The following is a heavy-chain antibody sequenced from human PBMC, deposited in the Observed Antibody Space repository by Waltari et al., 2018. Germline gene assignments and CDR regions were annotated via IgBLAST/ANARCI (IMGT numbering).Heavy chain of an antibody. CDR3: GAVTTKPPGYFDY. V-gene: IGHV1-69*01. CDR1: GGTFSSYA. J-gene: IGHJ4*02. D-gene: IGHD4-17*01. Sequence: QVQLVQSGAEVKKPGSSVKVSCKASGGTFSSYAISWVRQAPGQGLEWVGGSIPIFGTANYAQKCQGRVMITADESTSTDYMGLSSLRAEDTAVYYCGAVTTKPPGYFDYWGQGTLVTVSS. CDR2: SIPIFGTA.